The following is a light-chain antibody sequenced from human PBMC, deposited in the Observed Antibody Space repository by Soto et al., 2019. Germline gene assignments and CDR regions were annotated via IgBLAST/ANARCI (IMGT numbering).Light chain of an antibody. CDR2: GAF. V-gene: IGKV3-20*01. CDR3: QQYGRSLT. Sequence: EIVLTQSPVTLCLSPGERATLSCRASQSVSSRYIAWYQQKFGQAPRLLIYGAFSRATGIPDRFSGRGSGTDFTLTISRLEPEDFAVYYCQQYGRSLTFGGGTKVDIK. CDR1: QSVSSRY. J-gene: IGKJ4*01.